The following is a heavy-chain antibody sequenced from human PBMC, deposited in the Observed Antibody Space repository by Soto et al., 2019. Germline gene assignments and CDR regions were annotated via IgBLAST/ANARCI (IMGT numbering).Heavy chain of an antibody. CDR2: VSWNSGSI. V-gene: IGHV3-9*01. CDR1: GFTFDDYA. Sequence: EVHLVESGGGSIQPGRSLSLSCAASGFTFDDYAMHWVRQAPGKGLEWVSSVSWNSGSIEYAGSVSGRFIISRDNAKNYLYLQMNSLRPEDTALYYCGKATSSSIVGAIDCWGQGSLVTVSS. D-gene: IGHD1-26*01. CDR3: GKATSSSIVGAIDC. J-gene: IGHJ4*02.